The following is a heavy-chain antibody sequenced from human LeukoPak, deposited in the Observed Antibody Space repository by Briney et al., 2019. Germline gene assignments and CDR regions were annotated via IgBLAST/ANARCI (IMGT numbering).Heavy chain of an antibody. V-gene: IGHV3-53*01. D-gene: IGHD1-26*01. CDR3: ARAREMGTTTGVAY. CDR2: IYNDHTH. CDR1: GFTVNSNY. J-gene: IGHJ4*02. Sequence: GGSLRLSCAASGFTVNSNYMSGVRQAPGKGLEGVSVIYNDHTHYDSDSGQGRFTISRDNSKNTVYLQMNSLRADDAAVYFCARAREMGTTTGVAYWGQGTLVTVSS.